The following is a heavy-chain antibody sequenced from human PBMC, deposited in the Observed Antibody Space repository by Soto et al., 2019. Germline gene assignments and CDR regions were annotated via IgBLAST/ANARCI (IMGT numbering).Heavy chain of an antibody. Sequence: QVQLQESGPGLVKPSETLSLTCTVSGGSISHYFWSWIWQPPGKGLEWIAYFFYHGSTNYNPSLKSRVSISADTSKSQFSLKLSSVTAADTAVYYCARDRYMDVWGKGTTVTVSS. CDR3: ARDRYMDV. CDR1: GGSISHYF. CDR2: FFYHGST. V-gene: IGHV4-59*01. J-gene: IGHJ6*03.